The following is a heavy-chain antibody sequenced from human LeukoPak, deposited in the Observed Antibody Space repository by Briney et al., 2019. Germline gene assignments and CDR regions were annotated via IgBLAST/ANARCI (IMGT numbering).Heavy chain of an antibody. J-gene: IGHJ4*02. CDR3: ARHPSPQLHHFDY. Sequence: ASVKVSCKASGYTFTGYYMHWVRQAPGQGLEWMGIINPTGDSTSYAQKFQARVTMTRDTSTNTVYMELSSLRSEDTAVYYCARHPSPQLHHFDYWGQGTLVTVSS. CDR1: GYTFTGYY. V-gene: IGHV1-46*01. CDR2: INPTGDST. D-gene: IGHD2-2*01.